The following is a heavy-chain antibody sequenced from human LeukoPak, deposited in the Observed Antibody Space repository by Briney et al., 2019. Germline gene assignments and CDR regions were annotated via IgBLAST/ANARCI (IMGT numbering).Heavy chain of an antibody. CDR3: AREYHLGMDV. J-gene: IGHJ6*02. CDR1: GYTFTSYY. CDR2: ISAYNGNT. Sequence: ASVKVSCKASGYTFTSYYMHWVRQAPGQGLERMGWISAYNGNTNYAQKLQGRVTMTTDTSTSTDYMELRSLRSDDTAVYYCAREYHLGMDVWGQGTTVTVSS. V-gene: IGHV1-18*04. D-gene: IGHD2-2*01.